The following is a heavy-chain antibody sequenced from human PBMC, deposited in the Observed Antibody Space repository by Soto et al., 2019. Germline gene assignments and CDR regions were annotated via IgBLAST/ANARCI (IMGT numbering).Heavy chain of an antibody. Sequence: QVQLVQSGAEVKKPGASVKVSCQASGYSFSNNGISWVRQAPGQGFEWMGWINGDNGNTNYAKKFQGRVTMTTDTSTSTAYMELRSLRSEDTAVYYCARDLGYGDYGTDFWGQGTLVTVSS. D-gene: IGHD4-17*01. J-gene: IGHJ4*02. CDR1: GYSFSNNG. V-gene: IGHV1-18*04. CDR3: ARDLGYGDYGTDF. CDR2: INGDNGNT.